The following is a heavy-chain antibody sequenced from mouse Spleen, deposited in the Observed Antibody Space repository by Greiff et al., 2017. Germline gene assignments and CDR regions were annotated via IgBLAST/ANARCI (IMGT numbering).Heavy chain of an antibody. D-gene: IGHD2-2*01. J-gene: IGHJ3*01. Sequence: VQLKQSVAELVRPGASVKLSCTASGFNIKNTYMHWVKQRPAQALEWLASIDPANGNTKYAPKFPGKPTITADTSSNTAYLQLGSLTSDYTAIYYSASMGYASAWFAYWGQGTLVTVSA. CDR2: IDPANGNT. V-gene: IGHV14-3*01. CDR3: ASMGYASAWFAY. CDR1: GFNIKNTY.